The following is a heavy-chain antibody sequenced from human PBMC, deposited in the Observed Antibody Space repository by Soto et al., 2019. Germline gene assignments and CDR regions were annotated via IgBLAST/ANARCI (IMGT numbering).Heavy chain of an antibody. CDR3: ARGSSLTGDRNVFTIFGVVTVYFDY. CDR2: INPNSGGT. Sequence: ASVKVSCKASGYTFTGYYMHWVRQAPGQGLEWMGWINPNSGGTNYAQKFQGWVTMTRATSISTAYMELSRLRSDDTAVYYCARGSSLTGDRNVFTIFGVVTVYFDYWGQGTLVTVSS. D-gene: IGHD3-3*01. V-gene: IGHV1-2*04. J-gene: IGHJ4*02. CDR1: GYTFTGYY.